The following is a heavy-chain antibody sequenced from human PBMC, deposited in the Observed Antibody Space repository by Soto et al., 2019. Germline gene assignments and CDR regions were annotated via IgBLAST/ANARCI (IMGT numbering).Heavy chain of an antibody. CDR3: ARDRGSSSGY. CDR2: IYYSGST. D-gene: IGHD6-6*01. J-gene: IGHJ4*02. CDR1: GGSISSGGYY. Sequence: SETLSLTCTVSGGSISSGGYYWSWIRQHPGKGLEWIGYIYYSGSTYYNPSLKSRVTISVDTSKNQFSLKLSSVTAADTAVYSCARDRGSSSGYWGQGTLVTVSS. V-gene: IGHV4-31*03.